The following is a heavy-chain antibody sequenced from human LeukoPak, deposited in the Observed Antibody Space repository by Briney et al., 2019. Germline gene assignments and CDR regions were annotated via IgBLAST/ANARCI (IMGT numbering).Heavy chain of an antibody. D-gene: IGHD3-22*01. CDR2: IYYTGST. Sequence: TASETLSLTCIVSGGSISSYYWSWIRQPPGKGLEWIGYIYYTGSTSYNPSLKSRVTISLDTSNNQFSLRLSSVTAADTAVYYCARYDYDWFLDYWGQGTLVTVSS. CDR3: ARYDYDWFLDY. J-gene: IGHJ4*02. V-gene: IGHV4-59*01. CDR1: GGSISSYY.